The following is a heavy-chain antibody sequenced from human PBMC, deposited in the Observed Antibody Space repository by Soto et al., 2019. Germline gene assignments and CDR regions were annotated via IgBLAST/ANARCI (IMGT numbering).Heavy chain of an antibody. D-gene: IGHD6-13*01. CDR3: AREKPYSSSWYHDY. Sequence: QVQLQQWGAGLLKPSETLSLTCAVYGGSFSGYYWSWIRQPPGKGLEWIGDINQRGSTNYNPSLKSRVTITVDTSKNQLSLKLSSVTAADTAVYYCAREKPYSSSWYHDYWGQGTLVTVSS. V-gene: IGHV4-34*01. CDR2: INQRGST. J-gene: IGHJ4*02. CDR1: GGSFSGYY.